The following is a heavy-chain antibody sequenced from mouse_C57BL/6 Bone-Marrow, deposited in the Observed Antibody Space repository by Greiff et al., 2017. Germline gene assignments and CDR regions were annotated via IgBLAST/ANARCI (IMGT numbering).Heavy chain of an antibody. CDR3: ARGSKGAMDY. J-gene: IGHJ4*01. CDR2: IYPGDGDT. V-gene: IGHV1-82*01. D-gene: IGHD1-1*01. CDR1: GYAFSSSW. Sequence: QVQLQQSGPELVKPGASVKISCKASGYAFSSSWMNWVKQRPGKGLEWIGRIYPGDGDTNYNGKFKGKATLTADKSSSTAYMQLSSLTSEDSAVYLCARGSKGAMDYWGQGTSVTVAS.